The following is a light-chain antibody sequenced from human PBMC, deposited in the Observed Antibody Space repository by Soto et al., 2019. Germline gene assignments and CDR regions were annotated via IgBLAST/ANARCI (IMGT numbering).Light chain of an antibody. J-gene: IGLJ2*01. CDR2: LNSAGSH. CDR1: SGHSSYA. Sequence: QPVLTQSPSASASLGASVKLTCTLSSGHSSYAIAWHQQHPEKGPRYLMKLNSAGSHSKGDGIPDRFSGSLSGAERYLTISSLQSEDEADYYCQTWGTGIQVFGGGTKLTVL. V-gene: IGLV4-69*01. CDR3: QTWGTGIQV.